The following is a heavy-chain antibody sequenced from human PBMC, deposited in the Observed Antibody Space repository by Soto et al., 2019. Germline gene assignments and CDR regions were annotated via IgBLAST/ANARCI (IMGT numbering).Heavy chain of an antibody. CDR1: GFTFSSYW. V-gene: IGHV3-74*01. CDR2: ISNDGSST. Sequence: EMQLVESGGGLVQPGGSLRLSCAASGFTFSSYWMHWVRQAPGKGLVWVSRISNDGSSTSYADSVKGRFTISRDNAENTLFLRVNSLRAEDTAVYYCARVPYCSSTRCYSYFDYWGQGTLVTVSS. D-gene: IGHD2-2*01. CDR3: ARVPYCSSTRCYSYFDY. J-gene: IGHJ4*02.